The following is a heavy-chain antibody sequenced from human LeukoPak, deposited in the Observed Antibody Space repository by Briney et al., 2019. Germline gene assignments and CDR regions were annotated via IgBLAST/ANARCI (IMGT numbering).Heavy chain of an antibody. V-gene: IGHV5-51*01. CDR1: GYRFTNYW. J-gene: IGHJ4*02. Sequence: GESLKISCKGSGYRFTNYWIGWVRQMPGKGLEWMGIIYPGDSDTTYSPSFQGQVTISADKSINTAYLQWSSLRASDTAIYYCARRLRSDTGWHWSFDYWGQGTLVTVSS. CDR3: ARRLRSDTGWHWSFDY. CDR2: IYPGDSDT. D-gene: IGHD5/OR15-5a*01.